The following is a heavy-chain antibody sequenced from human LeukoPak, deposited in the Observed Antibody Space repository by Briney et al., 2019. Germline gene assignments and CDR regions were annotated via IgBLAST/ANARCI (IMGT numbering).Heavy chain of an antibody. J-gene: IGHJ4*02. CDR1: GYTFTGYF. D-gene: IGHD3-22*01. V-gene: IGHV1-2*02. Sequence: GASVRVSCKTSGYTFTGYFLHWVRQAPGQGLEWMGWINPDTGDTNCARKFQGRVTMTRDTSISTAYMELSWLNSDDTAVYYCARTYYDDSDGYYYGYWGQGTLVTVSS. CDR2: INPDTGDT. CDR3: ARTYYDDSDGYYYGY.